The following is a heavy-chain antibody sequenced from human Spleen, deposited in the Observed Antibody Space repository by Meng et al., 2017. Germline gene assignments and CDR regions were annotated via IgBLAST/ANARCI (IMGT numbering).Heavy chain of an antibody. V-gene: IGHV4-34*01. J-gene: IGHJ4*02. Sequence: QVQLQPWVAGLLKPLETLPPTCAVSGGFFCDYSWSVIRQSPGKGLEWIGKINHSGSTNYTPSLKSRVTRSVDTSNNQFSLRLSSVTAADTAVYYCARGPTTMAHDFDYWGQGTLVTVSS. CDR2: INHSGST. CDR1: GGFFCDYS. CDR3: ARGPTTMAHDFDY. D-gene: IGHD4-11*01.